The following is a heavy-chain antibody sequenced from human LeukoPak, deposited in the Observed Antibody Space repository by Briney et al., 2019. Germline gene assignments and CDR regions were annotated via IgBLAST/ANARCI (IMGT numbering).Heavy chain of an antibody. V-gene: IGHV3-66*04. D-gene: IGHD2-21*02. CDR2: IYRDGTT. CDR1: GFSVSTNY. Sequence: GGSLRLSCAASGFSVSTNYMSWVRQAPGKGLQWVSVIYRDGTTRAADSVKGRFSISRDNSKNTLYLQMNSLRAEDTAVYYCAKPHIVVVTDAFDIRGQGTMVTVSS. J-gene: IGHJ3*02. CDR3: AKPHIVVVTDAFDI.